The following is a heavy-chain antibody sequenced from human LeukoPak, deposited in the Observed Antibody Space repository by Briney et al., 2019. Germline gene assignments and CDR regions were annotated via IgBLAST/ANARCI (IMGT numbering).Heavy chain of an antibody. J-gene: IGHJ1*01. CDR1: GGXFSSYA. CDR3: ARGNGYNFFHH. V-gene: IGHV1-69*13. D-gene: IGHD5-24*01. CDR2: IIPIFGTA. Sequence: SVKVSCKASGGXFSSYAMSWVRQAPGQGLEWMGWIIPIFGTANYAQKFQGRVTITADESTSTAYMELSSLRSEDTAVYYCARGNGYNFFHHWGQGTLVTVSS.